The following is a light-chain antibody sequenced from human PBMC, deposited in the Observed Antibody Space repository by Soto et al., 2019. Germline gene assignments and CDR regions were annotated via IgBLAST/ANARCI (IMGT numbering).Light chain of an antibody. Sequence: QSVLTQPPSASGSPGQSVTISCTGTSSDIGGYNYVYWYQQHPGKAPKLMIYEVSKRPSGVPDRFSGSKSGNTASLTVSGLQAEDEADYYCTSYAGSNNFVVFGGGTKVTVL. V-gene: IGLV2-8*01. CDR3: TSYAGSNNFVV. CDR2: EVS. J-gene: IGLJ2*01. CDR1: SSDIGGYNY.